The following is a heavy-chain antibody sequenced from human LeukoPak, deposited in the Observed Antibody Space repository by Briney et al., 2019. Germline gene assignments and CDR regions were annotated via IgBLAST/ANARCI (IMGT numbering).Heavy chain of an antibody. CDR1: GFTFSSYW. V-gene: IGHV3-7*01. CDR3: AKSLFTSATGTGRAFHI. CDR2: IKEDGSDK. Sequence: GGSLRLSCAASGFTFSSYWMSWVRQAPGKGLEWVANIKEDGSDKYYVDSVKGRFTISRDNAKNSLYLQMDSLRAEDTAVYYCAKSLFTSATGTGRAFHIWGQGTMVTVSS. D-gene: IGHD1-1*01. J-gene: IGHJ3*02.